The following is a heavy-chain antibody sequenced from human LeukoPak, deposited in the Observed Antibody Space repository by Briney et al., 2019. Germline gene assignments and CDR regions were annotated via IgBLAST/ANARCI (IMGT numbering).Heavy chain of an antibody. J-gene: IGHJ4*02. CDR3: ARVVGLQDIVVVPAAVLFDY. Sequence: GASVKVSCRASGYTFSDYYMHWVRQAPGQGLEWMGWINPLSGGTNYAQKFQGRVTMTRDTSISTAYMELSRLISGDTAVYYCARVVGLQDIVVVPAAVLFDYWGQGTLATVSS. CDR2: INPLSGGT. D-gene: IGHD2-2*01. CDR1: GYTFSDYY. V-gene: IGHV1-2*02.